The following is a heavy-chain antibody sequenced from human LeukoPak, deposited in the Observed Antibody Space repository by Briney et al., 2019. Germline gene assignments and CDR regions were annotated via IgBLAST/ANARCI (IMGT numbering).Heavy chain of an antibody. J-gene: IGHJ6*02. Sequence: SQTLSLTCAISGDSVSSNTAAWSWFRQSPSRGLEWLGRTYYRSNWYYDYATSVKSRVSINPDTSKNQFSLQLNSVTPEDTAVYYCARASAGSGSYYAPAYYYYGMDVWGQGTTVTVSS. CDR3: ARASAGSGSYYAPAYYYYGMDV. D-gene: IGHD3-10*01. CDR2: TYYRSNWYY. CDR1: GDSVSSNTAA. V-gene: IGHV6-1*01.